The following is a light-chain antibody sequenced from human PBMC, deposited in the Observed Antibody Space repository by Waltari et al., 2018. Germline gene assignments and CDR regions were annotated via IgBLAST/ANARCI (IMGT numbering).Light chain of an antibody. V-gene: IGLV2-14*03. Sequence: QSALTQPASVSGSPGQSITISCTGTNSDVGGYNHVSSYQQHPGKVPKLMIYDVSNRPSGISNRFSGSKSGNTASLPISGLQAEDEADYYCNSYSHSGTLVVFGGGTKLTVL. J-gene: IGLJ2*01. CDR2: DVS. CDR1: NSDVGGYNH. CDR3: NSYSHSGTLVV.